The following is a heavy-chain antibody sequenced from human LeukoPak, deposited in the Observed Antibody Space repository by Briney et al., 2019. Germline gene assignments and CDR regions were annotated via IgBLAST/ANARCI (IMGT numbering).Heavy chain of an antibody. V-gene: IGHV1-18*01. Sequence: ASVKVSCKASGYTFTSYGISWVRQAPGQGLEWMGWISAYNGNTNYAQKLQGRVTMTTDTSTSTAYMELRSLRSDDTAVYYCATGSKRPGYXSGGSCQRMVYYYYMDXXGKGTTVTV. D-gene: IGHD2-15*01. CDR1: GYTFTSYG. J-gene: IGHJ6*03. CDR3: ATGSKRPGYXSGGSCQRMVYYYYMDX. CDR2: ISAYNGNT.